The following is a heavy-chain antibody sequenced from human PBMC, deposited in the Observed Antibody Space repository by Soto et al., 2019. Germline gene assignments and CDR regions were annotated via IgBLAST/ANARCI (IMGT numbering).Heavy chain of an antibody. V-gene: IGHV5-51*01. CDR1: GYSFTSYW. CDR2: IYPGDSDT. D-gene: IGHD6-19*01. Sequence: PGESLKISCKGSGYSFTSYWIGWVRQMPGKGLEWMGIIYPGDSDTRYSPSFQGQVTISADKSISTAYLQWSSLKASDTAMYYCARRGAVAGTDKYYCYGMDVWGQGTTVTVS. J-gene: IGHJ6*02. CDR3: ARRGAVAGTDKYYCYGMDV.